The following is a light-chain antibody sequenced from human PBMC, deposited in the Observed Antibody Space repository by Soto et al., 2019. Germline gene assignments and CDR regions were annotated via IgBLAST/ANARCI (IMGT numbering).Light chain of an antibody. V-gene: IGKV4-1*01. CDR3: QQYHSPPQT. CDR1: QSVLYSPNNKNY. Sequence: DIVMTQSPDSLDVSLGERATINCKSSQSVLYSPNNKNYLAWYQQKPGQPPKLLVYWASTRESGVPDRFSGSGSGTDYTLTINSLQAEDVAVYYCQQYHSPPQTFGQGTKVEIK. J-gene: IGKJ1*01. CDR2: WAS.